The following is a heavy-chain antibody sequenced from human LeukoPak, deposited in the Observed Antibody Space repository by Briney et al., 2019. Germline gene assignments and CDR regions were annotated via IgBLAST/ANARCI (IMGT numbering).Heavy chain of an antibody. V-gene: IGHV1-18*01. D-gene: IGHD5-12*01. CDR3: ARDRRYSGYDAEYYYYYYGMDV. CDR2: ISAYNGNT. CDR1: GYTFTSYG. J-gene: IGHJ6*02. Sequence: ASVKVSCKASGYTFTSYGISWVRQAPGQGLEWMGWISAYNGNTNYAQKLQGRVTMTTDTSTSTAYMELRSLRSDDTAVYYCARDRRYSGYDAEYYYYYYGMDVWGQGTTVTVSS.